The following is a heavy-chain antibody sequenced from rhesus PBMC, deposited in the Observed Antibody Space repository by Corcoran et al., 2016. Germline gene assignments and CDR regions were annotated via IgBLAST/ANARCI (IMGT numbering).Heavy chain of an antibody. CDR1: GYTFTDYY. Sequence: EVQLVQSGAEVKKPGASVKISCKASGYTFTDYYLHWVRQAPGKGLEWMGRVDPDDGEAIHTEEYQDRIIITEETAKETAYMEPSRLRSEETAVYYCATSGGDYNLPVWGPGGVVAVST. D-gene: IGHD3-3*01. CDR3: ATSGGDYNLPV. J-gene: IGHJ5-1*01. CDR2: VDPDDGEA. V-gene: IGHV1-111*02.